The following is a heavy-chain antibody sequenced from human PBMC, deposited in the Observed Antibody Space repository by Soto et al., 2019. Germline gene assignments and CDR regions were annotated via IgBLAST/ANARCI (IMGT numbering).Heavy chain of an antibody. V-gene: IGHV1-69*12. CDR2: IVPLFGTA. D-gene: IGHD3-3*01. CDR1: GGTFGNTA. J-gene: IGHJ5*02. CDR3: ARDGDPGYSFWSGPLGGGRFDT. Sequence: QVQLVQSGAEVKEPGSSVNVSCKTSGGTFGNTAVTWVRQVPGQGLEWIGGIVPLFGTANYAQKFRGRVMITVDESTSTAYMDLSRLRSDDTAIYNGARDGDPGYSFWSGPLGGGRFDTWGQGTLVTVSS.